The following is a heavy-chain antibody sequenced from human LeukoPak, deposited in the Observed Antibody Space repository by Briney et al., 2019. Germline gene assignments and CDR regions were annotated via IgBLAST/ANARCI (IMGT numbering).Heavy chain of an antibody. Sequence: SETLSLTCIVSGDSISSSHHYWAWIRQPPGKGLEWIGSIYYTGGAYYNPSLEGRVTISVDRSKNQFSLKVNSVTAADTAVYSCATSRVQHQLLLAFDDWSQGALVTVS. J-gene: IGHJ4*02. CDR1: GDSISSSHHY. D-gene: IGHD2-2*01. V-gene: IGHV4-39*07. CDR3: ATSRVQHQLLLAFDD. CDR2: IYYTGGA.